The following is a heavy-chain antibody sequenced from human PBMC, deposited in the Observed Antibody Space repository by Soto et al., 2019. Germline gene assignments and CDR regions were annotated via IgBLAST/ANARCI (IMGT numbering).Heavy chain of an antibody. Sequence: QITLKASGPTLVKPTQTLTLTCTFSGFSLSTSGVGVGWIRQPPGKALEWLAPIFWDDDKRYSPSLKSRLTITKDTSKNQVVLTMTNMDPVDTATYYCAHRPSYCSGYSCYSGFDYWGQGTLVTVSS. V-gene: IGHV2-5*02. J-gene: IGHJ4*02. CDR3: AHRPSYCSGYSCYSGFDY. CDR1: GFSLSTSGVG. D-gene: IGHD2-15*01. CDR2: IFWDDDK.